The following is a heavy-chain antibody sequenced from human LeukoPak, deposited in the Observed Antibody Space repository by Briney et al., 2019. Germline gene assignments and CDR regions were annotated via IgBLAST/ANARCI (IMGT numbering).Heavy chain of an antibody. V-gene: IGHV3-21*01. CDR3: ARAPFSMDV. CDR1: GFTVSNNY. J-gene: IGHJ6*03. CDR2: ISSSSSYI. Sequence: GGSLRLSCAASGFTVSNNYMTWVRQAPGKGLEWVSSISSSSSYIYYADSVKGRFTISRDNAKNSLYLQMNSLRAEDTAVYYCARAPFSMDVWGKGTTVTVSS.